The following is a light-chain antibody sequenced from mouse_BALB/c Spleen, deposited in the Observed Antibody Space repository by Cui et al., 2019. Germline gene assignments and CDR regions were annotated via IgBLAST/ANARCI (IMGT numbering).Light chain of an antibody. CDR3: QQWSSNPPT. Sequence: QIVLTKSPALLLASPGEKVTMTCSASSSVSYMYWYQQKPRSSPKPWIYLTSNLASGVPARFSGSGSGTSYSLTISSMEAEDAATYYCQQWSSNPPTFGAGTKLELK. J-gene: IGKJ5*01. CDR1: SSVSY. V-gene: IGKV4-68*01. CDR2: LTS.